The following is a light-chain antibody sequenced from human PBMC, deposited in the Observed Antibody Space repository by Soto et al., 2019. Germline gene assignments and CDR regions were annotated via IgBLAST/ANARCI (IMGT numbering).Light chain of an antibody. CDR3: QQYGSSPPET. Sequence: EIVLTQSPGTLSLSPGERATLSCRASQSVSSSYLAWYQQKPGQAPRLLIYGASIRATGIPDRFSGSGSGTDFTLTISRLEPEDFAVYYCQQYGSSPPETFGGGTKVEIK. J-gene: IGKJ4*01. CDR2: GAS. CDR1: QSVSSSY. V-gene: IGKV3-20*01.